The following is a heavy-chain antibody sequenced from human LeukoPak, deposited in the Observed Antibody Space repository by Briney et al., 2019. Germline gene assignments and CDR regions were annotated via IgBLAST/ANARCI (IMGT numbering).Heavy chain of an antibody. V-gene: IGHV3-64*01. CDR1: GFSLSTYD. Sequence: PGGSLRLSCVASGFSLSTYDMYWVRQAPGKGLEYVSAITSNGGTTYYANSVKGRFTISRDNSKNTLYLQMGSLRAEDMAVYYCARGYCSSTSCTNDYGGQGTLVTVSS. D-gene: IGHD2-2*01. J-gene: IGHJ4*02. CDR2: ITSNGGTT. CDR3: ARGYCSSTSCTNDY.